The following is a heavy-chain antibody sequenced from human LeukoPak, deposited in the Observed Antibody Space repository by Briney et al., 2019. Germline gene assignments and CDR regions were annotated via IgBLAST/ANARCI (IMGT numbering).Heavy chain of an antibody. CDR1: GGSISSGDYY. Sequence: ETLSLTCTVSGGSISSGDYYWSWIRQAPGKGLEWVSAISGSGGSTYYADSVKGRFTISRDNSKNTLYLQMNSLRAEDTAVYYCASDSSGYYYEQFDYWGQGTLVTVSS. V-gene: IGHV3-23*01. J-gene: IGHJ4*02. CDR3: ASDSSGYYYEQFDY. D-gene: IGHD3-22*01. CDR2: ISGSGGST.